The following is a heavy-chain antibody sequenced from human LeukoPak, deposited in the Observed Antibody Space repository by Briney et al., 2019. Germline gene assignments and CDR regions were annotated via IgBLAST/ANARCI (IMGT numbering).Heavy chain of an antibody. V-gene: IGHV3-66*01. CDR2: IYSGDNT. CDR1: GFTFSSYA. J-gene: IGHJ3*02. Sequence: QPGGSLRLSCAASGFTFSSYAMNWVRQAPGKGLEWVSVIYSGDNTYYTDSVKGRFTISRDNSKNTLYLQMNSLRAEDTAVYYCARAGSYYYGSGSLAAFDIWGQGTMVTVSS. D-gene: IGHD3-10*01. CDR3: ARAGSYYYGSGSLAAFDI.